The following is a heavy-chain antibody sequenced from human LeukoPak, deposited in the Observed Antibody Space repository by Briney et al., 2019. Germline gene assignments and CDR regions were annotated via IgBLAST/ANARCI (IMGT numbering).Heavy chain of an antibody. D-gene: IGHD7-27*01. CDR3: AIDPNWGTHS. J-gene: IGHJ4*02. Sequence: GGSLRLSCAAPGFTFSTYTMYWVRHPPGKRLEWVSIIGNNGGGIHYADSVRGRFTISRDNSKNVLYLQMNSLRVEDTAVYYCAIDPNWGTHSWGQGVLVTVSS. CDR2: IGNNGGGI. CDR1: GFTFSTYT. V-gene: IGHV3-23*01.